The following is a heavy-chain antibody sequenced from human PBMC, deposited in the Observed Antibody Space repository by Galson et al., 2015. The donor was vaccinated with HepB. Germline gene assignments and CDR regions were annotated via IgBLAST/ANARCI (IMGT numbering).Heavy chain of an antibody. V-gene: IGHV6-1*01. CDR1: GDSVSSNDAA. CDR3: AREAVRSSWHTQGYWYFDL. CDR2: TYYMSKWFT. J-gene: IGHJ2*01. D-gene: IGHD6-13*01. Sequence: CAISGDSVSSNDAAWNWIRQSPSRGLEWLGRTYYMSKWFTDYAVSVKSRITINADTTKNQFSLHLTSVTPADTALYYCAREAVRSSWHTQGYWYFDLWGRGTLVTVSS.